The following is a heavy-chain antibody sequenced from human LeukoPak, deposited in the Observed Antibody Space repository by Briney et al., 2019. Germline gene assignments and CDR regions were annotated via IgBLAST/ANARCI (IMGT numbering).Heavy chain of an antibody. CDR1: GGSFSGYY. CDR2: INHSGST. CDR3: ARRGRSRLRFFDY. J-gene: IGHJ4*02. Sequence: SETLSLTCAVYGGSFSGYYWSWIRQPPGKGLEWIGEINHSGSTNYNPSLKSRVTISVDTSKNQFSLKLSSVTAADTAVYYCARRGRSRLRFFDYWGQGTLVTVSS. D-gene: IGHD3-10*01. V-gene: IGHV4-34*01.